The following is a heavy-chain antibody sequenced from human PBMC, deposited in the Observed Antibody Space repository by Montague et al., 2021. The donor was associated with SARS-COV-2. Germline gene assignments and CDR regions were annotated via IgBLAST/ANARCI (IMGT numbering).Heavy chain of an antibody. J-gene: IGHJ2*01. Sequence: SETLSLTCSRSGGSNSSYERRSTRQAPGKELEWFGEIYYSGSTNYNPSLNSRVTISVDTSKNQFSLKLTSVTAADTAVYFCARESDSYLAGTKYFDLWGRGTLGPVSS. CDR1: GGSNSSYE. V-gene: IGHV4-59*01. CDR3: ARESDSYLAGTKYFDL. CDR2: IYYSGST. D-gene: IGHD5-18*01.